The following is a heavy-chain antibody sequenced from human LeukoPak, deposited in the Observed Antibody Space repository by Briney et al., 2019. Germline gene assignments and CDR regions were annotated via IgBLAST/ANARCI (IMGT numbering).Heavy chain of an antibody. CDR1: GGSISSGSYY. D-gene: IGHD3-3*01. Sequence: SQTLSLTCTVSGGSISSGSYYWSWIRQPAGKGLEWIGRIYTSGSTNYNPSLKSRVTISVDTSKNQFSLKLSSVTAADTAVYYCAGDPGITIFGVVTDDAFDIWGQGTMVTVSS. CDR3: AGDPGITIFGVVTDDAFDI. V-gene: IGHV4-61*02. J-gene: IGHJ3*02. CDR2: IYTSGST.